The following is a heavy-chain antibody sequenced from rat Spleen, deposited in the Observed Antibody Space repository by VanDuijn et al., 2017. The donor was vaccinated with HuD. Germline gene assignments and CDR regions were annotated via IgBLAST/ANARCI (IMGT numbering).Heavy chain of an antibody. V-gene: IGHV5-25*01. CDR2: ISPGGGST. J-gene: IGHJ4*01. D-gene: IGHD1-4*01. CDR3: ARWGGPGVMDA. CDR1: GFTFSDYA. Sequence: EVQLVESGGGLVQPGRSLKLSCAASGFTFSDYAMAWVRQAPKKGLEWVAYISPGGGSTDYRDSVKGRFTVSRDNAKSTLYLQMDSLRSEDTATYYCARWGGPGVMDAWGQGASVTVSS.